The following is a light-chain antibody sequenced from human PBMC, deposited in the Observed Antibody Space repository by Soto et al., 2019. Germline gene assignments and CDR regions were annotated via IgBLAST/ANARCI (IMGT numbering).Light chain of an antibody. Sequence: DIVLTQSPATLSLFPGERATLSCRASQSLSYAFVAWYQQKPGQAPRLLIYATSTRDTGIPRRFTGSGCVTDFTLTISRLEPEYFAVYYCQRFDFSPRTFGQGTKL. V-gene: IGKV3-20*01. CDR1: QSLSYAF. CDR2: ATS. CDR3: QRFDFSPRT. J-gene: IGKJ2*01.